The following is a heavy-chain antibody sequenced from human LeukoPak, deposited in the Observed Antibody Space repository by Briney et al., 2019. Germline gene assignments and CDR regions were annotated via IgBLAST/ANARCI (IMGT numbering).Heavy chain of an antibody. V-gene: IGHV3-7*01. D-gene: IGHD1-26*01. CDR2: IKQDGSEK. CDR3: ARDVGAFDY. J-gene: IGHJ4*02. CDR1: GFTFGSYW. Sequence: GGSLRLSCAASGFTFGSYWMTWVRQAPGKGLEWVANIKQDGSEKYYVDSVRGRFTISRDNAKNSLYLQMNSLRAEDTAVYYCARDVGAFDYWGQGTLVTVSS.